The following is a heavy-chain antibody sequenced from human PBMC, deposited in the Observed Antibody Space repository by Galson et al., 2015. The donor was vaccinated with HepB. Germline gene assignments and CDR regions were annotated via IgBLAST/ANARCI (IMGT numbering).Heavy chain of an antibody. CDR2: IYSGART. D-gene: IGHD6-13*01. V-gene: IGHV3-66*01. Sequence: SLRLSCAASGFTVTSNYMSWVRQAPGKGLEWVSVIYSGARTYYADSVKGRFTISRDNSKNSLYPQMNNLRAEDTAIYYCAKDDAGIGMSYWGRGTLVTVFS. CDR3: AKDDAGIGMSY. CDR1: GFTVTSNY. J-gene: IGHJ4*02.